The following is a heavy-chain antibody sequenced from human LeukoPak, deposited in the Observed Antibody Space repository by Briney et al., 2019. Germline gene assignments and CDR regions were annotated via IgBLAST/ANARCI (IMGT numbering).Heavy chain of an antibody. J-gene: IGHJ6*03. D-gene: IGHD6-13*01. V-gene: IGHV7-4-1*02. Sequence: VASVKVSCKASGYTFTSYAMNWVRQAPGQGLEWMGWINTNTGNPTYAQGFTGRFVSSLDTSVSTAYLQISSLKAEDTAVYYCARAFSGYSSSWYWDGYYYYYMDVWGKGTTVTVSS. CDR2: INTNTGNP. CDR1: GYTFTSYA. CDR3: ARAFSGYSSSWYWDGYYYYYMDV.